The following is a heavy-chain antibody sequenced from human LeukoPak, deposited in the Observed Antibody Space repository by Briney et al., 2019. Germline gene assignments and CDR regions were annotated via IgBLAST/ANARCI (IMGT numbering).Heavy chain of an antibody. J-gene: IGHJ3*02. Sequence: GGSLRPSCAASGFTVSSNYMSWVRQAPGKGLEWVSSISSSSSYIYYADSVKGRFTISRDNAKNSLYLQVNSLRAEDTAVYYCARECMDTAMVDAFDIWGQGTMVTVSS. CDR1: GFTVSSNY. V-gene: IGHV3-21*01. D-gene: IGHD5-18*01. CDR2: ISSSSSYI. CDR3: ARECMDTAMVDAFDI.